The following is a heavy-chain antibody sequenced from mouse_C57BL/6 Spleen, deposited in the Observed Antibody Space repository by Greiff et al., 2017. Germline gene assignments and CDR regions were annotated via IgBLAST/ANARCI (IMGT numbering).Heavy chain of an antibody. Sequence: QVQLKQSGAELVKPGASVKISCKASGYAFSSYWMNWVKQRPGMGLEWIGQIYPGDGDTNYNGKFKGKATLTADKSSSTAYMQLSSLTSEDSAVYFCARSGDYDGGDYLDYWGQGTTLTVSS. D-gene: IGHD2-4*01. V-gene: IGHV1-80*01. CDR3: ARSGDYDGGDYLDY. J-gene: IGHJ2*01. CDR1: GYAFSSYW. CDR2: IYPGDGDT.